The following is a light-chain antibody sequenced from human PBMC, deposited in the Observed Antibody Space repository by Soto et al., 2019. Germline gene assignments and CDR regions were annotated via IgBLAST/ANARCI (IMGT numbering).Light chain of an antibody. Sequence: EIVLTLSPGTLSLSPGERATLSCRASQSVSSSYLAWYQQKPGQAPRLLXYGASSRATGIPDRFSGSGSGTDFTLTISRLEPEDFAVYYCQQYGSSPSITFGQGTRLEIK. V-gene: IGKV3-20*01. CDR2: GAS. CDR3: QQYGSSPSIT. J-gene: IGKJ5*01. CDR1: QSVSSSY.